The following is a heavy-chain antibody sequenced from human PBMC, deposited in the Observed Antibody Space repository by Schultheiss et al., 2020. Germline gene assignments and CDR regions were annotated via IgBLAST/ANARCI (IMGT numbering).Heavy chain of an antibody. Sequence: GGSLRLSCKTSGYTFRWHVMHWVRQAPGLRSEWMGWINGANGNTEDPQKLQGRVTITRDTSASTAYMELSSQRCEDTTVYHCARRSLSAYWGLGTLVTVSS. CDR2: INGANGNT. CDR1: GYTFRWHV. D-gene: IGHD3-9*01. CDR3: ARRSLSAY. V-gene: IGHV1-3*01. J-gene: IGHJ4*02.